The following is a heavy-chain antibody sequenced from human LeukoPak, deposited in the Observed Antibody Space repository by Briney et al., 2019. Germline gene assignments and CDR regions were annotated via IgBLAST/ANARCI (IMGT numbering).Heavy chain of an antibody. CDR2: ISYDGSNK. V-gene: IGHV3-30-3*01. CDR3: ARAYYDSSGYYEAAHYFDY. D-gene: IGHD3-22*01. Sequence: GRSLRLSCAASGFTFSSYATHWVRQAPGKGLEWVAVISYDGSNKYYADSVKGRFTISRDNSKNTLYLQMNSLRAEDTAVYYCARAYYDSSGYYEAAHYFDYWGQGTLVTVSS. J-gene: IGHJ4*02. CDR1: GFTFSSYA.